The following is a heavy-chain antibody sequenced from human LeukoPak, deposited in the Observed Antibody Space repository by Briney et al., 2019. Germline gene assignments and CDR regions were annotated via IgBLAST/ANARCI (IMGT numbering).Heavy chain of an antibody. CDR2: IYYSGST. CDR1: GGSISSYY. CDR3: ARSPTPYYYYYYYMDV. Sequence: PSETLSLTCTVSGGSISSYYWSWIRQPPGQGLEWIGYIYYSGSTNYNPSLKSRVTISVDTSKNQFSLKLSSVTAADTAVYYCARSPTPYYYYYYYMDVWGKGTTVTVSS. J-gene: IGHJ6*03. V-gene: IGHV4-59*01.